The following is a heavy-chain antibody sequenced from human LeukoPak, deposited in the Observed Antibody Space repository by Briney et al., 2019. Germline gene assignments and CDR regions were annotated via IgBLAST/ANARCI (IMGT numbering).Heavy chain of an antibody. CDR2: IYYSGST. J-gene: IGHJ4*02. Sequence: SETLSLTCAVYGGSFSGYYWSWIRQPPGKGLEWIGYIYYSGSTNYNPSLKSRVTISVDTSKNQFSLKLSSVTAADTAVYYCARGSYSGSYLYYFDYWGQGTLVTVSS. CDR1: GGSFSGYY. V-gene: IGHV4-59*01. D-gene: IGHD1-26*01. CDR3: ARGSYSGSYLYYFDY.